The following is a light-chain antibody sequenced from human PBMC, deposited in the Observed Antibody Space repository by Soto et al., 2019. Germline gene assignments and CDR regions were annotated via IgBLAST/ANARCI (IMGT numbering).Light chain of an antibody. V-gene: IGLV2-8*01. CDR3: SSYAGNNILL. CDR2: EVT. CDR1: SSDVGGYNY. Sequence: QSALTQPPSASGSPGQSVTISCTGTSSDVGGYNYVSWYQQHPGKAPKLLIYEVTKRPSGVPDRFSGSKSRNTASLTVSGLQAEDEADYFCSSYAGNNILLFGGGTKLTVL. J-gene: IGLJ2*01.